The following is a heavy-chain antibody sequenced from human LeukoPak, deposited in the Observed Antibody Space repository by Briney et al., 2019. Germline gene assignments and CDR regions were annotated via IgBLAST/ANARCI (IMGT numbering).Heavy chain of an antibody. CDR2: ISYSRST. J-gene: IGHJ6*03. CDR3: ARDLEDGYNYFNPKPRSYYMDV. V-gene: IGHV4-59*01. Sequence: SETLSLTRAVSVGSIRREYWTCIRQHAGKRVEWIGYISYSRSTNYNTSLKSRITIPLDTSKTQLSLKLSSLTAADPALYYCARDLEDGYNYFNPKPRSYYMDVWGKGTTVTVSS. CDR1: VGSIRREY. D-gene: IGHD5-24*01.